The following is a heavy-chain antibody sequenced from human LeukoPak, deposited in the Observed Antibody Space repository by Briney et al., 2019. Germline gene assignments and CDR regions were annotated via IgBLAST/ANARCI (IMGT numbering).Heavy chain of an antibody. V-gene: IGHV4-34*01. D-gene: IGHD3/OR15-3a*01. Sequence: XETLSLTCAVYGGSFSGYYWSWIRQPPGKGLEWIGEINHSGSTNYNPSLKSRVTISVDTSKNQFSLKLSSVTAADTAVYYCARADSYGMDVWGQGTTVTVSS. CDR2: INHSGST. CDR3: ARADSYGMDV. CDR1: GGSFSGYY. J-gene: IGHJ6*02.